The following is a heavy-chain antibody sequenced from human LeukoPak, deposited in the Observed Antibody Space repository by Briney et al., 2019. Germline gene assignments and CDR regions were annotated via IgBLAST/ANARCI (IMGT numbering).Heavy chain of an antibody. V-gene: IGHV4-34*01. Sequence: SETLSLTCAVYGGSFSGYYWSWIRQPPGKGLEWIGEINQSGSTNYNPSLKSRVTISVDTSKNQFSLKLSSVTAADTAVYYCARGRRQLWLRFGYYFDYWGQGTLVTVSS. CDR1: GGSFSGYY. CDR3: ARGRRQLWLRFGYYFDY. D-gene: IGHD5-18*01. J-gene: IGHJ4*02. CDR2: INQSGST.